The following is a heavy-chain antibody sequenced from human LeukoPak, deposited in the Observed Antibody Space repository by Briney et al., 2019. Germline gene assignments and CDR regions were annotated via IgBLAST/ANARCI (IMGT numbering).Heavy chain of an antibody. CDR2: ISGDGGST. CDR3: AKVKTGGSYQYYFDY. V-gene: IGHV3-43*02. J-gene: IGHJ4*02. CDR1: GFTFDDYA. D-gene: IGHD1-26*01. Sequence: PGGSLRLSCAASGFTFDDYAMHWVRQAPGEGLEWVSLISGDGGSTYYADSVKGRFTISRDNSKNSLYLQMNSLRTEDTALYYCAKVKTGGSYQYYFDYWGQGTLVTVSS.